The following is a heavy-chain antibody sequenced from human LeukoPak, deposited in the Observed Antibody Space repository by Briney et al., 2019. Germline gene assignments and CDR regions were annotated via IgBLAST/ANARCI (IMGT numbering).Heavy chain of an antibody. V-gene: IGHV4-39*01. CDR3: ARHHAHYFYYMAV. Sequence: SETLSLTCTVSGVSISSSSYYWGWIRQPPGKGLEWIGSIYYSGTTYYTPSLKSRVSISVDTSKNQFSLRLNSPTATDTAVYYCARHHAHYFYYMAVWGKGTTVIVSS. CDR1: GVSISSSSYY. CDR2: IYYSGTT. J-gene: IGHJ6*03.